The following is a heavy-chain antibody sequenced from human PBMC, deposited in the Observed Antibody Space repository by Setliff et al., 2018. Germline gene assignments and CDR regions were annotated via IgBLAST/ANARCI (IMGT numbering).Heavy chain of an antibody. V-gene: IGHV5-51*01. CDR1: GYSFTSYW. J-gene: IGHJ3*02. CDR3: ARDYYGSGNDAFDI. Sequence: PGESLKISCKGSGYSFTSYWIGWVRQMPGKGLEWMGIIYPGDSDTRYSPSFQGQVTISADESTSTAYMELSSLRSEDTAVYYCARDYYGSGNDAFDIWGQGTMVTVSS. CDR2: IYPGDSDT. D-gene: IGHD3-10*01.